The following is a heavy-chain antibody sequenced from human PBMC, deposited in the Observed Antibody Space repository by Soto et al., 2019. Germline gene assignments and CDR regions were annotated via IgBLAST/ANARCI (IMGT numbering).Heavy chain of an antibody. CDR3: VRRGGAVGGTSRFDS. V-gene: IGHV4-39*01. CDR2: VYYSGST. J-gene: IGHJ4*02. D-gene: IGHD6-19*01. CDR1: GGSISSGSYF. Sequence: SETLSLTCTVSGGSISSGSYFWGCIRQSPGKGLEWIGTVYYSGSTYYNPSLRSRVTISVDTSKNQFSLKLNTVTAADTAVYYCVRRGGAVGGTSRFDSWGQGMLVTVSS.